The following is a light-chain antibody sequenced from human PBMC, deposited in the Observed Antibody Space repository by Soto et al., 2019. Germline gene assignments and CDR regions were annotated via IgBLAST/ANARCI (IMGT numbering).Light chain of an antibody. Sequence: DIVMTQSLESLAVSLGERATINCKSSQSVLYSSTNKNYLAWYQQKEGQPPRLLIYWAFTRESGVPDRFSGSGSGTDFTLTISSLQAEDVAVYYCQQYYSLPPTFGGGTKVDSK. V-gene: IGKV4-1*01. CDR2: WAF. J-gene: IGKJ4*01. CDR1: QSVLYSSTNKNY. CDR3: QQYYSLPPT.